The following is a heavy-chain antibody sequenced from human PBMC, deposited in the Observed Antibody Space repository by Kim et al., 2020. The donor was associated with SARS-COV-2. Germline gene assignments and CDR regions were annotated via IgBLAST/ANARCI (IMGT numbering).Heavy chain of an antibody. D-gene: IGHD3-10*01. CDR2: ISYDGSNK. V-gene: IGHV3-30-3*01. CDR1: GFTFSSYA. J-gene: IGHJ5*02. Sequence: GGSLRLSCAASGFTFSSYAMHWVRQAPGKGLEWVAVISYDGSNKYYADSVKGRFTISRDNSKNTLYLQMNSLRAEDTAVYYCARGSGSSSRFDPWGQGTL. CDR3: ARGSGSSSRFDP.